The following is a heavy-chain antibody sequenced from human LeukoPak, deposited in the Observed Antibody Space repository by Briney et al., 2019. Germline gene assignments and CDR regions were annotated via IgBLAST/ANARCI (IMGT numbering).Heavy chain of an antibody. CDR3: TTDLEQLVLDY. J-gene: IGHJ4*02. CDR1: GFTFSNAW. V-gene: IGHV3-15*01. D-gene: IGHD6-6*01. Sequence: PGGTLRLSCAASGFTFSNAWMSWVRQAPGKGLEWVGRIKSKTDGGTTDYAAPVKDRFTISRDDSKNTLYLQMNSLKTEDTAVYYCTTDLEQLVLDYWGQGTLVTVSS. CDR2: IKSKTDGGTT.